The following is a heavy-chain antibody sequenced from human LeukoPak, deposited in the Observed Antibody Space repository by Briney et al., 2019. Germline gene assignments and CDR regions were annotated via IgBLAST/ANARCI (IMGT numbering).Heavy chain of an antibody. D-gene: IGHD2-2*01. CDR2: ISGSGGST. Sequence: PGGSLRLSCAASGFTFSSYAMTWVRQAPGKGLEWVSTISGSGGSTYYADSVKGRFTISRDNSKNTLHLQMNSLRAEDTAVYYCAKRSEYHFDCWGQGTLVTVSS. V-gene: IGHV3-23*01. CDR1: GFTFSSYA. J-gene: IGHJ4*02. CDR3: AKRSEYHFDC.